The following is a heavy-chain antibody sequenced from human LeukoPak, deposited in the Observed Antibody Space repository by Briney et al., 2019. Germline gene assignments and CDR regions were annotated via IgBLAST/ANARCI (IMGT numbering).Heavy chain of an antibody. CDR1: GYIFTGYY. CDR2: INPNSGDT. V-gene: IGHV1-2*06. D-gene: IGHD3-10*01. CDR3: ARGYGSRYSSFDP. Sequence: GASVKVSCKASGYIFTGYYMHWLRQAPGQGLEWMGRINPNSGDTNLAQKFQGRVTMTRDTSIGTAYMELNRLISDDTAFYYCARGYGSRYSSFDPWGQGALVTVSS. J-gene: IGHJ5*02.